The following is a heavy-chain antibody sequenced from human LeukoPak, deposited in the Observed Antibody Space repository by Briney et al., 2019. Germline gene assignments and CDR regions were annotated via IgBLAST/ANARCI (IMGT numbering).Heavy chain of an antibody. CDR2: IYYSGST. D-gene: IGHD3-22*01. Sequence: SETLSLTCTVSGGSISSYYWGWIRQPPGKGLEWIGYIYYSGSTNYNPSLKSRVTISVDTSKNQFSLKLSSVTAADTAVYYCARGGRAGYYYGSSGYPPDYWGQGTLVTVSS. V-gene: IGHV4-59*12. J-gene: IGHJ4*02. CDR1: GGSISSYY. CDR3: ARGGRAGYYYGSSGYPPDY.